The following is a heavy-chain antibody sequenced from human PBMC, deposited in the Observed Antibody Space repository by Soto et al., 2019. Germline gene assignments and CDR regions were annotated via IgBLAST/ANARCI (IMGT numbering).Heavy chain of an antibody. CDR3: ANSPNPGSATPSYDGMDG. CDR1: GGSFTSFI. D-gene: IGHD2-15*01. J-gene: IGHJ6*02. V-gene: IGHV1-69*02. CDR2: IIPVLGVE. Sequence: QVQLVQSGAEVKKPGSSVKVSCKASGGSFTSFIVTWVRQAPGQGLEWMGRIIPVLGVEYYAQKFQGRVTITADKSTNTAYMELSSLRSEDTAVYYCANSPNPGSATPSYDGMDGGGLGTTITVSS.